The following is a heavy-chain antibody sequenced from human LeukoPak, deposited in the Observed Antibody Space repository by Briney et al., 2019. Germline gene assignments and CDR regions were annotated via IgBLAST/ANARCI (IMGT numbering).Heavy chain of an antibody. CDR1: GYTFTGYY. V-gene: IGHV1-2*02. CDR2: INPNSGGT. CDR3: ARDGSDNWGLFDN. D-gene: IGHD1-1*01. Sequence: ASVKVSCKASGYTFTGYYMHWVRQAPGQGLEWMGWINPNSGGTNYAQKFQGRVTMTRDTSISTAYMELSRLRSDDTAVYYCARDGSDNWGLFDNWGRGTLVTVSS. J-gene: IGHJ4*02.